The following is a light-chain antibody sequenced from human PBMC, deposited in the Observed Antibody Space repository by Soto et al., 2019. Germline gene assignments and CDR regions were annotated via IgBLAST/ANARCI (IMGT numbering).Light chain of an antibody. CDR3: QQSYGTPIT. J-gene: IGKJ5*01. Sequence: DIQMTQSPSSLSASVGDRVTITCRASQSISRYLNWYQQKPGKAPNLLIYVASSLQSEDPSRFSGSGSGTDFTLTITRLQAEDFATYYCQQSYGTPITFGQGTRLEIK. CDR2: VAS. V-gene: IGKV1-39*01. CDR1: QSISRY.